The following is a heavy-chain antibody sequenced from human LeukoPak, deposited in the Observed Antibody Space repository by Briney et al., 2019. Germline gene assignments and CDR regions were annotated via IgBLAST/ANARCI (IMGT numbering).Heavy chain of an antibody. CDR1: GFTLSKPW. Sequence: GGSLTLSWAPSGFTLSKPWRGWARQPPGRGLEWVGRIKSKTDGGTADYAAPMKGRFTLSRDDSKNTLYLQVNSLKTEDTAVYYCTTDRGIAVRPVFDYWGQGTLVTVSS. J-gene: IGHJ4*02. V-gene: IGHV3-15*01. CDR2: IKSKTDGGTA. D-gene: IGHD6-6*01. CDR3: TTDRGIAVRPVFDY.